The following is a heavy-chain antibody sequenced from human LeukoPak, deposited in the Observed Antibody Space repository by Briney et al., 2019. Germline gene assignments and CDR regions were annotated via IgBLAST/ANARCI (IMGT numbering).Heavy chain of an antibody. CDR1: GFTFSSYS. J-gene: IGHJ4*02. CDR2: ISGGSSSV. CDR3: AKGPERRGFCSGGSCYSDY. D-gene: IGHD2-15*01. V-gene: IGHV3-48*02. Sequence: PGGSLRLSCAASGFTFSSYSLTWVRQAPGKGLEWVSHISGGSSSVYYADSVKGRFTISRDNAKNSLYLQMNSLRDEDTAVYYCAKGPERRGFCSGGSCYSDYWGQGTLVTVSS.